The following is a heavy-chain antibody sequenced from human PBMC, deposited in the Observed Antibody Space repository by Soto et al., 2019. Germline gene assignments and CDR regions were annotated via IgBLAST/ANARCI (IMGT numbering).Heavy chain of an antibody. J-gene: IGHJ4*02. Sequence: SVKVSCKASGYTLTSYYMHWVRQAPGQGLEWMGRIIPILGIANYAQKFQGRVTITADKSTSTAYMELSSLRSEDTAVYYCARDEYGYYYDSSGYGSYYYWGQGTLVTVSS. CDR2: IIPILGIA. CDR3: ARDEYGYYYDSSGYGSYYY. CDR1: GYTLTSYY. D-gene: IGHD3-22*01. V-gene: IGHV1-69*04.